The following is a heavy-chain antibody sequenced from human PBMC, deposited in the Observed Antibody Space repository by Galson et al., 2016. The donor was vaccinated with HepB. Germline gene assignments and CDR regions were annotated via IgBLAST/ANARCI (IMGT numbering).Heavy chain of an antibody. CDR1: GFTFRDYA. Sequence: SLRLSCAASGFTFRDYAMTWVRQAPGKGLEWVLLISGSGGNTYYADSVKSRFAISRDNSKDTLVLQMSSLIAEDTAMYYCARARGFYDAFNIWGQGTMVSVSA. CDR2: ISGSGGNT. CDR3: ARARGFYDAFNI. D-gene: IGHD3-3*01. V-gene: IGHV3-23*01. J-gene: IGHJ3*02.